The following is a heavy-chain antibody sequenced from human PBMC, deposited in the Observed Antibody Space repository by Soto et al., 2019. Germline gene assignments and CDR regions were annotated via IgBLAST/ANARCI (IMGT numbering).Heavy chain of an antibody. V-gene: IGHV3-9*01. CDR2: ISWNSGSI. CDR3: AKDRGAYSSSSGGYNWFDP. J-gene: IGHJ5*02. CDR1: GFTFDDYA. Sequence: EVQLVESGGGLVQPGRSLRLSCAASGFTFDDYAMHWVRQAPGKGLEWVSGISWNSGSIGYADSVKGRFTISRDNAKNSLYLQMASLRAEDTALYYCAKDRGAYSSSSGGYNWFDPWGQGSLVTVSS. D-gene: IGHD6-6*01.